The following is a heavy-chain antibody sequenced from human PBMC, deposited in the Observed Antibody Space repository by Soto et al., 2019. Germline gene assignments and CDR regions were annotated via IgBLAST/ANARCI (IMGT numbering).Heavy chain of an antibody. CDR3: ARAFCSRSSCDNWFDP. Sequence: VQLVQSGPEVKKPGASVKVSCNASGYTFTTFGIRWVRQAPGQGLERMGWISTYNGNTNYAQKVQGRLTMTTDTSTSTAYMEVRSLTSDGTAVYYCARAFCSRSSCDNWFDPWGQGTLVTVSS. V-gene: IGHV1-18*01. CDR2: ISTYNGNT. J-gene: IGHJ5*02. CDR1: GYTFTTFG. D-gene: IGHD2-2*01.